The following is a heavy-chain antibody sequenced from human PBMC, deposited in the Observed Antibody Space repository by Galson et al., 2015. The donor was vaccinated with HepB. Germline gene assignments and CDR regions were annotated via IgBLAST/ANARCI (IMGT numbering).Heavy chain of an antibody. CDR1: GSTFSDAW. J-gene: IGHJ1*01. CDR2: IKSKIDGETT. V-gene: IGHV3-15*07. Sequence: SLRLSCAVSGSTFSDAWMNWVRQAPGKGLEWVGRIKSKIDGETTDYAAPVKGRFTISRDDSKDTLYLQMKSLETEDTAVYYCTTAGGYSSSWWNFRHWGQGTLVTVSS. CDR3: TTAGGYSSSWWNFRH. D-gene: IGHD6-13*01.